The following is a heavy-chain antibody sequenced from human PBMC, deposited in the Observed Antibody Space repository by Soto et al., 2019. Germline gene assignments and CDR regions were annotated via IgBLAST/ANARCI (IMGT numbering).Heavy chain of an antibody. CDR3: GRGGGGSYAPG. CDR2: ISYDGSSE. D-gene: IGHD1-26*01. J-gene: IGHJ4*02. Sequence: QVQLVESGGGVVQPGRSLRLSCAASGFTFSNYAMHWVRQAPGKGLEWVAIISYDGSSEYYVDSVKGRFTISRDNSKNSRYLQMDSLRAEDRAVYYCGRGGGGSYAPGWGQGTLVTVSS. V-gene: IGHV3-30-3*01. CDR1: GFTFSNYA.